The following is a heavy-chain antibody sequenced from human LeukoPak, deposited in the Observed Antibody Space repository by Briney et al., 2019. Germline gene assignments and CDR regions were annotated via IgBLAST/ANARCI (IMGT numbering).Heavy chain of an antibody. CDR2: INHSGST. D-gene: IGHD4-17*01. CDR1: GGSFSGYY. CDR3: AGGIQAVYYYGMDV. V-gene: IGHV4-34*01. Sequence: SETLSLTCAVYGGSFSGYYWSWIRQPPGKGLEWIGEINHSGSTNYNPSLKSRVTISVDTSKNQFSLKLSSVTAADTAVYCCAGGIQAVYYYGMDVWGQGTTVTVSS. J-gene: IGHJ6*02.